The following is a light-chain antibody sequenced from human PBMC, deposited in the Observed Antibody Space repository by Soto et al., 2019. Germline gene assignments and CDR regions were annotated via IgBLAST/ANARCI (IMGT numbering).Light chain of an antibody. Sequence: EIVMTQSPATLSVSPGERATLSCRASQSVSSNLAWFQQKPGQAPRLLIYGASTRATGIPARFSGSGSGTDFTLTISSLQPEDFATYYCQQNYYTPQTFGQGTKVDNK. CDR1: QSVSSN. V-gene: IGKV3D-15*01. CDR2: GAS. CDR3: QQNYYTPQT. J-gene: IGKJ1*01.